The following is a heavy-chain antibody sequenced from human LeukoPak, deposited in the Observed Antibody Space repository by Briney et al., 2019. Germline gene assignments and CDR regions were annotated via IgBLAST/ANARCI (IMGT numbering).Heavy chain of an antibody. J-gene: IGHJ4*02. V-gene: IGHV3-23*01. D-gene: IGHD1-26*01. CDR3: AKGGKWDVTPFDY. Sequence: GGSLRLSCAASGFTFTSYSMNWVRQAPGKGLKWVSTISGGGGSTYYADSVKGRFTISRDNSKNTLYLQVNSLRAEDTAVYYCAKGGKWDVTPFDYWGQGTLVTVSS. CDR2: ISGGGGST. CDR1: GFTFTSYS.